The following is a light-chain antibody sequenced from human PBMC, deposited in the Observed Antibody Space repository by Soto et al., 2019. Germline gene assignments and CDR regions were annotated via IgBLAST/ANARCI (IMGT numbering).Light chain of an antibody. J-gene: IGKJ1*01. Sequence: DIQMTQSPSSLSASVGDRVTITCRASQSISTYLNWYQQRPGKAPKLLIFAASSLQSGVPTWVSGSGSGTYSTLTITSLQPEDSAAYYCQQSYNTPRTFGQGTKVEIK. CDR2: AAS. CDR3: QQSYNTPRT. CDR1: QSISTY. V-gene: IGKV1-39*01.